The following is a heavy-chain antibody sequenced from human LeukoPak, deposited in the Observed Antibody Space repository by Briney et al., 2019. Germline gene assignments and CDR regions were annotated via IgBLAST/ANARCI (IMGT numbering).Heavy chain of an antibody. CDR3: ARVGIIHGANYWFDP. D-gene: IGHD4/OR15-4a*01. Sequence: PSETLSLTCAVSGGSISSGGYSWSWIRQPPGKGLELIGYVFYTGSTYYNPSLKSRVTISVDTSKNQFSLKLSSVTAADTAVYYCARVGIIHGANYWFDPWGQGTLVTVSS. CDR1: GGSISSGGYS. J-gene: IGHJ5*02. V-gene: IGHV4-30-4*07. CDR2: VFYTGST.